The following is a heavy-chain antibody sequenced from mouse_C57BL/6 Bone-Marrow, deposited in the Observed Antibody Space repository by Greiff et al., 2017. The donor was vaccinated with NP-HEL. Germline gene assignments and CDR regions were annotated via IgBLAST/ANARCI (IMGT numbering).Heavy chain of an antibody. D-gene: IGHD1-1*01. J-gene: IGHJ1*03. CDR2: IDPSDSYT. CDR1: GYTFTSYW. V-gene: IGHV1-69*01. Sequence: VKLQQPGAELVMPGASVKLSCKASGYTFTSYWMHWVKQRPGQGLEWIGEIDPSDSYTNYNQKFKGKSTLTVDKSSSTAYMQLSSLTSEDSAVYYCARYASYYYGSSFGGYFDVWGTGTTVTVSS. CDR3: ARYASYYYGSSFGGYFDV.